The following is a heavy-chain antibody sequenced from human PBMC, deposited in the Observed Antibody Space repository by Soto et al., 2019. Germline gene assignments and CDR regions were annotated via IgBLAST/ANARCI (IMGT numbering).Heavy chain of an antibody. D-gene: IGHD2-2*01. V-gene: IGHV4-30-4*01. CDR1: GDSISSGDYY. J-gene: IGHJ5*02. Sequence: SETLSLTCTVSGDSISSGDYYWSWIRQPPGKGLEWIGCIYYSGNTYYNPSLKSRFSISVDTSKNQFSLKLSSVTAADTAVYYCARHGPAAIIWFDPWGQGTLVTVSS. CDR3: ARHGPAAIIWFDP. CDR2: IYYSGNT.